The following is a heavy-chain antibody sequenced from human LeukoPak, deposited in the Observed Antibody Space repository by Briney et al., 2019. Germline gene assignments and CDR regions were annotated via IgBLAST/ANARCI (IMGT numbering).Heavy chain of an antibody. J-gene: IGHJ4*02. D-gene: IGHD2-2*01. CDR3: ARDPGASSTSIDY. CDR1: GGTFSSYA. V-gene: IGHV1-69*01. Sequence: SVKVSCKASGGTFSSYAISWVRQAPGQGLEWMGGIIPIFGTANYAQKFQGRVTITADESTSTAYMELSSLRSEDTAVYYCARDPGASSTSIDYWGQGTLVTVSS. CDR2: IIPIFGTA.